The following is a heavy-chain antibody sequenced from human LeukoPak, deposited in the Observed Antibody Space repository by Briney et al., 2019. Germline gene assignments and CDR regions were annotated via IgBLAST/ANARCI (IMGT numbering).Heavy chain of an antibody. CDR2: ISSSGSTI. V-gene: IGHV3-11*04. CDR1: GFTFSDYY. Sequence: GGSLRLSCAASGFTFSDYYMSWIRQAPGKGLEWVSYISSSGSTIYYADSVKGRFTISRDNSKNTLYLQMNSLRAEDTAVYYCVERLSSSRIIDYWGQGTLVTVSS. CDR3: VERLSSSRIIDY. D-gene: IGHD6-13*01. J-gene: IGHJ4*02.